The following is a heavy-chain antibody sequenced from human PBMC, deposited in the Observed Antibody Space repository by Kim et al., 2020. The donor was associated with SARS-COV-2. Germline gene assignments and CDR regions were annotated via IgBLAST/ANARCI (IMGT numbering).Heavy chain of an antibody. Sequence: KNDKAEHVKGRFIVSRDNSNNHLHLQVNSLKAEDTAVYYCAGDFTADYFDYWGQGTLVTVSS. J-gene: IGHJ4*02. V-gene: IGHV3-30*07. CDR2: KN. CDR3: AGDFTADYFDY. D-gene: IGHD2-21*02.